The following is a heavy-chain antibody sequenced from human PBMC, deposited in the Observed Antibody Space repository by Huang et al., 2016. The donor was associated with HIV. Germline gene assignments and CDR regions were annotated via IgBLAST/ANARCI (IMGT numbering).Heavy chain of an antibody. J-gene: IGHJ6*03. CDR1: GGSIRSSDYH. D-gene: IGHD3-10*01. Sequence: QLLLQESGPGLVKPSEALALTCAVSGGSIRSSDYHWGWIRQPPGKGREGIGSIDDKGSPHYSPALKSGDTRAVDTSKNLFFLNLTSMTAADTAVYYCARHREGPVAYYSGWGSHLNYMDVWGRGRTVVVSS. CDR3: ARHREGPVAYYSGWGSHLNYMDV. V-gene: IGHV4-39*01. CDR2: IDDKGSP.